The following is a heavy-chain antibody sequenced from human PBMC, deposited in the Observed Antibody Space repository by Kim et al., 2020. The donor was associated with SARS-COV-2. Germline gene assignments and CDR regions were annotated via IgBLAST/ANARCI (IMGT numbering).Heavy chain of an antibody. CDR3: TTVPPIFCSSTSCYLYYYYGMDV. Sequence: GGSLRLSCAASGFTFSNAWMSWVRQAPGKGLEWVGRIKSKTDGGTTDYAAPVKGRFTISRDDSKNTLYLQMNSLKTEDTAVYYCTTVPPIFCSSTSCYLYYYYGMDVWGQGTTVTVSS. D-gene: IGHD2-2*01. CDR1: GFTFSNAW. J-gene: IGHJ6*02. CDR2: IKSKTDGGTT. V-gene: IGHV3-15*01.